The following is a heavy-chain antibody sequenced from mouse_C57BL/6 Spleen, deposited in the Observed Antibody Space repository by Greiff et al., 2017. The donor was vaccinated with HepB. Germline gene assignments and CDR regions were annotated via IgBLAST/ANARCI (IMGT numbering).Heavy chain of an antibody. D-gene: IGHD2-1*01. J-gene: IGHJ2*01. Sequence: VKLMESGAELVRPGASVTLSCKASGYTFTDYEMHWVKQTPVHGLEWIGAIDPETGGTAYNQKFKGKAILTADKSSSTAYMELRSLTSEDSAVYYCTRRGNYRYFDYWGQGTTLTVSS. CDR2: IDPETGGT. V-gene: IGHV1-15*01. CDR1: GYTFTDYE. CDR3: TRRGNYRYFDY.